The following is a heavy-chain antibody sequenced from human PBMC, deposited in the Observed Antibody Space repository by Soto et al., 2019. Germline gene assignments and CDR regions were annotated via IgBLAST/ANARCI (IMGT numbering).Heavy chain of an antibody. CDR2: ISSSSSAI. J-gene: IGHJ4*02. D-gene: IGHD5-18*01. CDR3: ARNTPSLGTDY. V-gene: IGHV3-48*01. Sequence: EVQLVESGGGLVQPGGSLKLSCAASGFKFGSYSMNWVRQAPGKGLEWVSYISSSSSAIYYADSVKGQFTISRDNAKNSLYLQMNSLRAEDTAVYFCARNTPSLGTDYWGQGTLVTVSS. CDR1: GFKFGSYS.